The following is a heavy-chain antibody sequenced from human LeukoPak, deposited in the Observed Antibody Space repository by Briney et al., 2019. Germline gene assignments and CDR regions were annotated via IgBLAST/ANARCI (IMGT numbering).Heavy chain of an antibody. Sequence: PSETLSLTCTVSGGSISSSSYYWGWIRQPPGKGLEWIGSIYYSGSTYYNPSLKSRVTISVDTSKNQFSLKLSSVTAADTAVYYCASKQWLSLNWFDPWGRGTLVTVSS. V-gene: IGHV4-39*07. CDR1: GGSISSSSYY. D-gene: IGHD6-19*01. CDR3: ASKQWLSLNWFDP. J-gene: IGHJ5*02. CDR2: IYYSGST.